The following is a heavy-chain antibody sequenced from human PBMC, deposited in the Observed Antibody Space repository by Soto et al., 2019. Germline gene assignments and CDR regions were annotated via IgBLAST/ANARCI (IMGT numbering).Heavy chain of an antibody. CDR1: GTSLGSSTYQ. CDR2: AYYSEST. CDR3: ARHRNWKVDY. D-gene: IGHD1-1*01. V-gene: IGHV4-39*01. Sequence: SQTLAFTCPVYGTSLGSSTYQCIWIRQPPGRGLEWIGSAYYSESTYYNPSLKSRVTISVDTSKNQFSLKVGSVTAADTAVYYCARHRNWKVDYWGQGTLVTVSS. J-gene: IGHJ4*02.